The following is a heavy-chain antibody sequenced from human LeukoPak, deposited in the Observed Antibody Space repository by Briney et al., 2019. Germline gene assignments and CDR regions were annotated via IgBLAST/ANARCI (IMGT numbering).Heavy chain of an antibody. CDR1: GFTFSSYS. J-gene: IGHJ4*02. D-gene: IGHD6-19*01. CDR2: ISSSSSYI. Sequence: GGSLRLSCAASGFTFSSYSMNWVRKAPGKGLEWVSSISSSSSYIYYADSVKGRFTISRDNAKNSLYLQMNSLRAEDTAVYYCARGLAVAGAIIDYWGQGTLVTVSS. CDR3: ARGLAVAGAIIDY. V-gene: IGHV3-21*01.